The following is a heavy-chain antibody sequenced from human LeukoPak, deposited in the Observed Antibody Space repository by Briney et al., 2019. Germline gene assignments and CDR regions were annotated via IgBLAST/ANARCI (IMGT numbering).Heavy chain of an antibody. Sequence: GGSLRLSCAASGFTFSNYWMTWVRQAPGKGLEWVANVNQDGSERYYVNSVRGRFTISRDNAKNSLDLQMNSLRAEDTALYFCAKANAMDVRGQGTTVTVSS. CDR1: GFTFSNYW. CDR3: AKANAMDV. CDR2: VNQDGSER. V-gene: IGHV3-7*01. J-gene: IGHJ6*02.